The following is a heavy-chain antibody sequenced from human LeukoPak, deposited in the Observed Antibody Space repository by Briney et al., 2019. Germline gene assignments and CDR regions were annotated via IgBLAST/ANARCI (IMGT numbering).Heavy chain of an antibody. Sequence: GGSLRLSCAASGFTFSSYWMSWVRQAPVKGLEWISYIGSGSGAIFYAPSVRGRFTVSRDNDKNLLFLQMHSLRVEDTAVYYCAKGGLLDAFDIWGQGTMVTVSS. J-gene: IGHJ3*02. CDR3: AKGGLLDAFDI. D-gene: IGHD1-26*01. CDR2: IGSGSGAI. V-gene: IGHV3-48*01. CDR1: GFTFSSYW.